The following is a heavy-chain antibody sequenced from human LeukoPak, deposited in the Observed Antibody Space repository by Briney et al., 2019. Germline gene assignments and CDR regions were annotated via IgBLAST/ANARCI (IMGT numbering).Heavy chain of an antibody. J-gene: IGHJ4*02. Sequence: PGGSLRLSCVVSGIPFSDYYMNWIRQAPGKGLGWISYISISSSYTDYADSVKGQFTITRDTANSALYFQLNSLRLQDPAVYSYAAGTAADFWGQGTLVTVSS. D-gene: IGHD6-25*01. CDR1: GIPFSDYY. CDR3: AAGTAADF. V-gene: IGHV3-11*03. CDR2: ISISSSYT.